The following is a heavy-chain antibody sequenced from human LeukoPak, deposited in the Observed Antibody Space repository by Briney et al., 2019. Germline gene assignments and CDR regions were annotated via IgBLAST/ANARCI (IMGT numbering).Heavy chain of an antibody. J-gene: IGHJ4*02. CDR2: IYSGGST. Sequence: GGSLRLSCASSGFAFSDYEMNWVRQAPGKGLEWVSVIYSGGSTYYADSVKGRFTISRHNSKNTLYLQMNSLRAEDTAVYYCARAKSLGGDLDYWGQGTLVTVSS. CDR1: GFAFSDYE. CDR3: ARAKSLGGDLDY. D-gene: IGHD2-21*02. V-gene: IGHV3-53*04.